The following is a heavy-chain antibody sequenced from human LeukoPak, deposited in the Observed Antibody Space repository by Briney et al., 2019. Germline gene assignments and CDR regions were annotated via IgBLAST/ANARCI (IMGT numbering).Heavy chain of an antibody. CDR3: ARDRDFWSGYSTPSDY. CDR2: IKQDGSEK. Sequence: GGSLRLFCAASGFTFSSYWMSWVRQAPGKGLEWVANIKQDGSEKYYVDSVKGRFTISRDNAKNPLYLQMNSLRAEDTAVYYCARDRDFWSGYSTPSDYWGQGTLVTVSS. D-gene: IGHD3-3*01. J-gene: IGHJ4*02. CDR1: GFTFSSYW. V-gene: IGHV3-7*01.